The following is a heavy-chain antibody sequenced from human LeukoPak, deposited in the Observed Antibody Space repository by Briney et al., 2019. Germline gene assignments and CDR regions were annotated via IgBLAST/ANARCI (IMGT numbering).Heavy chain of an antibody. Sequence: LPGGSLRLSCAASGFTFSSYTMNWVRQAPGKGLEWVSYIIGSTSIIYYADSVKGRFTISRDNAKNSLFLQMNSLRVDDTAVYFCARGLPVGLWGQGTLVTVSS. CDR2: IIGSTSII. D-gene: IGHD1-26*01. CDR1: GFTFSSYT. CDR3: ARGLPVGL. V-gene: IGHV3-48*04. J-gene: IGHJ4*02.